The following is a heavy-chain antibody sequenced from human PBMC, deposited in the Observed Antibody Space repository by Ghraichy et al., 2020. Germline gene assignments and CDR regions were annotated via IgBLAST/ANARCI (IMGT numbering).Heavy chain of an antibody. Sequence: SQTLSLTCTVSGGSISSYYWSWIRQPPGKGLEWIGYIYYSGSTNYNPSLKSRVTIPVDTSKNQFSLKLSSVTAADTAVYYCARVFRYSSSWYVPAGGWFYYYGMDVWGQGTTVTVSS. CDR3: ARVFRYSSSWYVPAGGWFYYYGMDV. J-gene: IGHJ6*02. CDR2: IYYSGST. D-gene: IGHD6-13*01. V-gene: IGHV4-59*01. CDR1: GGSISSYY.